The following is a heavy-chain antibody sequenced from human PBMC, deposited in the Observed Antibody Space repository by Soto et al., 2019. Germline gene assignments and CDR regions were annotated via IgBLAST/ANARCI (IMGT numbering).Heavy chain of an antibody. Sequence: QVQLQESGPGLVKPSQTLSLTCSVSGVSINSGGYYWSWIRHHPGKGLEWIGYIYYTGHTFYTPSLKSRVAMSLDTSKNQFSLKLSSVTAADTAVYYCARGSQLERDARDIWGQGTMVTVSS. CDR3: ARGSQLERDARDI. CDR2: IYYTGHT. V-gene: IGHV4-31*03. D-gene: IGHD1-1*01. J-gene: IGHJ3*02. CDR1: GVSINSGGYY.